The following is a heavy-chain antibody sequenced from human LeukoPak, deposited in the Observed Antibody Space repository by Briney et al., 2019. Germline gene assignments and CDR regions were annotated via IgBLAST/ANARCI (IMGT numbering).Heavy chain of an antibody. V-gene: IGHV4-59*08. CDR1: GGSFSSYY. Sequence: PSETLSLTCAVYGGSFSSYYWSWIRQPPGKGLEWIGYIYYSGSTSYNPSLKSRVTISVDTSKNQFSLKLSSVTAADTAVYYCARQGDVTMVRGVITYWGQGTLVTVSS. CDR2: IYYSGST. CDR3: ARQGDVTMVRGVITY. D-gene: IGHD3-10*01. J-gene: IGHJ4*02.